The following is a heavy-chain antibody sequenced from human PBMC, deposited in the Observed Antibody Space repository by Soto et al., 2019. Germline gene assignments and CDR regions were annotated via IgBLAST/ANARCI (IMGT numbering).Heavy chain of an antibody. CDR2: SSGSGGST. J-gene: IGHJ4*01. Sequence: EVQLLESGGGLVQPGGSLRLSCAASGFTFSSYAMSWVRQAPGTGLEWVSASSGSGGSTFYADSVKGRFTTSRDNPKNPRYLQMNSLRFEDTAEYYGAKDRGWPEVDYVGHGTVVTVSS. V-gene: IGHV3-23*01. CDR3: AKDRGWPEVDY. D-gene: IGHD6-19*01. CDR1: GFTFSSYA.